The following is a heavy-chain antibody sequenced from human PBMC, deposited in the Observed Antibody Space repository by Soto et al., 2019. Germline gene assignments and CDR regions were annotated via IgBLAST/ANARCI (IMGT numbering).Heavy chain of an antibody. V-gene: IGHV3-53*01. CDR3: ARDLGATQKGYAYGMDV. J-gene: IGHJ6*02. CDR1: GFTVSSNY. CDR2: IYSGGST. Sequence: GSLRLACAASGFTVSSNYMSWVRQAPGKWVECVSAIYSGGSTYYAGSVEGQFTISRDNSKNTLYLQLNSLRLEDTAVYYCARDLGATQKGYAYGMDVWGQGTTVTVSS. D-gene: IGHD2-2*01.